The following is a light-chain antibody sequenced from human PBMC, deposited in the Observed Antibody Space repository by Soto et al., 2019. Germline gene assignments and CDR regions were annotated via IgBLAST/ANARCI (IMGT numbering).Light chain of an antibody. J-gene: IGKJ1*01. CDR2: DAS. CDR3: QQRSNWPPWT. V-gene: IGKV3-11*01. CDR1: QSVSSD. Sequence: EIVMTQSPATLSVSPGERATLSCRASQSVSSDLAWYHQKPGQAPRLLIYDASNRATGIPARFSGSGSGTDFTLTISSLEPEDFAVYYCQQRSNWPPWTFGQGTKVDIK.